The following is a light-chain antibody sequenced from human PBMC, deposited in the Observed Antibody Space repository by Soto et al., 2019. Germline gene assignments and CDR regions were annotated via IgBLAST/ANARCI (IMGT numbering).Light chain of an antibody. CDR3: SSYTCSSALVV. CDR2: DVT. CDR1: SSDVGGYNY. Sequence: QSALTQPASVSGSPGQSITMSCTGTSSDVGGYNYVSWYQQHPGKAPKLIIYDVTNRPSGVANRFSGSKSGTTASLTISGLQAEDEADYYCSSYTCSSALVVFGGGTKLTVL. J-gene: IGLJ2*01. V-gene: IGLV2-14*03.